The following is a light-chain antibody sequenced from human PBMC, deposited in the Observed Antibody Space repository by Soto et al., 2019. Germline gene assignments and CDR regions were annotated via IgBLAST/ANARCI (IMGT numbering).Light chain of an antibody. CDR1: SSDVGGYNF. V-gene: IGLV2-14*01. J-gene: IGLJ2*01. Sequence: QSALTQPASVSGSPGQSITISCTGTSSDVGGYNFVSWYQQYPGKAPKLMIYEVSNRPSGVSSRFSGSKSGNTASLTISALQAEDEADYYCASYTGSSTLVFGGGTKLTVL. CDR2: EVS. CDR3: ASYTGSSTLV.